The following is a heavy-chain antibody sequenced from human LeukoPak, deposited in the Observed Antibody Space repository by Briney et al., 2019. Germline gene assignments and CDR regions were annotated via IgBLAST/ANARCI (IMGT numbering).Heavy chain of an antibody. V-gene: IGHV1-69*05. CDR2: IIPIFGTA. J-gene: IGHJ6*03. CDR3: ARASDYVWGSYRYRPYYYYMDV. CDR1: GGTFSSYA. Sequence: SVKVSCKXSGGTFSSYAISWVRQAPGQGLEWMGGIIPIFGTANYSQKFQGRVTITTDESTSTAYMELSSLRSEDTAVYYCARASDYVWGSYRYRPYYYYMDVWGKGTTVTVSS. D-gene: IGHD3-16*02.